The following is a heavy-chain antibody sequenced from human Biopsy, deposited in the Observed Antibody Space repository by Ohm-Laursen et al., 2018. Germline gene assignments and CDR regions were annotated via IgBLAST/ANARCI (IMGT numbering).Heavy chain of an antibody. Sequence: SETLSLTCIVSGGSFTGHYWSWIRQPPGKGLEWIGHISYTGYTSHKSSLKSRVTISLDTSRKHFSLRLTSLAAADTAVYYCARGSNEYGGLYFPHWGQGTLVTVSS. D-gene: IGHD4-23*01. V-gene: IGHV4-59*11. CDR1: GGSFTGHY. CDR2: ISYTGYT. J-gene: IGHJ1*01. CDR3: ARGSNEYGGLYFPH.